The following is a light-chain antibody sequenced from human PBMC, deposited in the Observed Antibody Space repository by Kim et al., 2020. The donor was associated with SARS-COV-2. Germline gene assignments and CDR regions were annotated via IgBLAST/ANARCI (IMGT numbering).Light chain of an antibody. Sequence: LSPGESATLSCRASQSVSSYLAWYQQKPGQAPRLLIYDASNRATGIPARFSGSGSGTDFTLTINSLEPEDFAVYYCQHRRNWPWTFGQGTKVDIK. CDR1: QSVSSY. V-gene: IGKV3-11*01. CDR2: DAS. CDR3: QHRRNWPWT. J-gene: IGKJ1*01.